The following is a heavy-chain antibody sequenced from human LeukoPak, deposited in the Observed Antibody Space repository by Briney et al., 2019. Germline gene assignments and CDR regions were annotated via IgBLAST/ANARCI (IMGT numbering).Heavy chain of an antibody. CDR3: VRGPRYYDDSGFHYGVFDI. J-gene: IGHJ3*02. V-gene: IGHV3-53*01. CDR2: IYPGGNI. CDR1: EVTFSNNY. D-gene: IGHD3-22*01. Sequence: GGSLRLSCGASEVTFSNNYMSWVRQAPGKGLQWVSVIYPGGNIYYTDSVKGGFIISRDNCKKTLSLQMNSLTADDTAVYYCVRGPRYYDDSGFHYGVFDIWGQGTLVTVSS.